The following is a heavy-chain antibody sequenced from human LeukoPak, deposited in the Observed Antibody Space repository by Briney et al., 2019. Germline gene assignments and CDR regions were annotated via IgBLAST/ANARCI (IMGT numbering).Heavy chain of an antibody. CDR1: GFTFNTAW. Sequence: GGSLRLSCAASGFTFNTAWMSWVRQAPGKGLEWVANIKDDGSEKYYVDSVKGRFTISRDNAKNSLYLQMNSLRAEDTAMYYCARTIRGYWGQGTLVTVSS. D-gene: IGHD6-13*01. CDR3: ARTIRGY. J-gene: IGHJ4*02. CDR2: IKDDGSEK. V-gene: IGHV3-7*01.